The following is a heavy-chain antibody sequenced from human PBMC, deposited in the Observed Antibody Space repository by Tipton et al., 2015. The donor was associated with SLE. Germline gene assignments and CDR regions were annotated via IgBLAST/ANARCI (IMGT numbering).Heavy chain of an antibody. Sequence: TLSLTCTVSVGSISSSSYYWSWIRQPAGKGLEWIGRIYSSGSTNYNPSLKSRVTISADRPKNQFSLRLTSVSAADTAVYFCARDVPAYYYNGMDVWGQGTTVTVSS. CDR2: IYSSGST. J-gene: IGHJ6*02. V-gene: IGHV4-61*02. CDR1: VGSISSSSYY. D-gene: IGHD2-21*01. CDR3: ARDVPAYYYNGMDV.